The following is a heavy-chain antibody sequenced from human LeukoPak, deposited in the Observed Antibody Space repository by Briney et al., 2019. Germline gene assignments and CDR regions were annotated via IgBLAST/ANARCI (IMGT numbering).Heavy chain of an antibody. D-gene: IGHD2-8*01. Sequence: SETLSLTCTVSGGSINNYYWSWIRQPPGKGLEWIGYFFYSGSTNYNPSLKSRVTISVDTSKNQFSLKLTSVTAPDTAVYYCARGICPNGVCSFHPFDYWGQGTLVTVSS. CDR3: ARGICPNGVCSFHPFDY. CDR2: FFYSGST. J-gene: IGHJ4*02. V-gene: IGHV4-59*01. CDR1: GGSINNYY.